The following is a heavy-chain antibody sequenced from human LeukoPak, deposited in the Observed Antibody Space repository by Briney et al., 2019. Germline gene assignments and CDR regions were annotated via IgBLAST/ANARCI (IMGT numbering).Heavy chain of an antibody. J-gene: IGHJ3*02. D-gene: IGHD6-13*01. CDR2: ISSSSSTI. CDR1: GFTFSSYS. CDR3: ARKYSSSWYDALDI. V-gene: IGHV3-48*04. Sequence: GGSLRLSCAASGFTFSSYSMNWVRQAPGKGLEWVSYISSSSSTIYYADSVKGRFTISRDNAKNSLYLQMNSLRAEDTAVYYCARKYSSSWYDALDIWGQGTMVTVSS.